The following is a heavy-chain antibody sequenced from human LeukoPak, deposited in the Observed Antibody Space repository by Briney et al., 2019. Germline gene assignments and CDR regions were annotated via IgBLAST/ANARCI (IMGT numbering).Heavy chain of an antibody. Sequence: GESLKIPCKGSGYSFTSYWISWVRQMPGKGLEWMGRIDPSDSYTNYSPSFQGHVTISADKSISTAYLQWSSLKASDTAMYYCARQNVDTAMVKDYYFDFWGQGTLVTVSS. D-gene: IGHD5-18*01. CDR3: ARQNVDTAMVKDYYFDF. CDR2: IDPSDSYT. CDR1: GYSFTSYW. V-gene: IGHV5-10-1*01. J-gene: IGHJ4*02.